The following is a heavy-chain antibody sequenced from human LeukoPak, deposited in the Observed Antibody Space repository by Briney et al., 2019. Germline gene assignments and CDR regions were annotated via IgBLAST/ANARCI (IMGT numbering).Heavy chain of an antibody. J-gene: IGHJ4*02. D-gene: IGHD3-9*01. CDR1: GFTFRNYA. CDR3: ARETGELRYFDY. CDR2: IWYDGSNK. Sequence: PGGSLRLSCAASGFTFRNYAVHWVRQAPGKGLEWVAVIWYDGSNKYYADSVKGRFTISRDNSKNTLYLQMNSLRAEDTAVYYCARETGELRYFDYWGQGTLVTVPS. V-gene: IGHV3-33*08.